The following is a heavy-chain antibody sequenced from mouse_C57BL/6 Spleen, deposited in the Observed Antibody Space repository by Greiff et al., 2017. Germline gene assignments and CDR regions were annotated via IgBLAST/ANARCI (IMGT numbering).Heavy chain of an antibody. Sequence: QVQLQQPGAELVKPGASVKMSCKASGYTFTSYWITWVKQRPGQGLEWIGDIYPGSGSTNYNEKFKSKATLTVDTSSSTAYMQLSSLTSEDSAVYYCARSGTAQATFYFDYWGQGTTLTVSS. CDR1: GYTFTSYW. J-gene: IGHJ2*01. D-gene: IGHD3-2*02. V-gene: IGHV1-55*01. CDR3: ARSGTAQATFYFDY. CDR2: IYPGSGST.